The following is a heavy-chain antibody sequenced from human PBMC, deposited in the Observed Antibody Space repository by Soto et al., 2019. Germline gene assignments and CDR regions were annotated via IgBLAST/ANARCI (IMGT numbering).Heavy chain of an antibody. Sequence: GGSLRLSCAASGFTFSSYGMHWVRQAPGKGLEWVAVIWYDGSNKYYADSVKGRFTISRDNSKNTLYLQMNSLRAEDTAVYYCARDSPLGNDSWSLEYYFDCWGQGTLVTVSS. V-gene: IGHV3-33*01. J-gene: IGHJ4*02. CDR1: GFTFSSYG. CDR3: ARDSPLGNDSWSLEYYFDC. CDR2: IWYDGSNK. D-gene: IGHD3-3*01.